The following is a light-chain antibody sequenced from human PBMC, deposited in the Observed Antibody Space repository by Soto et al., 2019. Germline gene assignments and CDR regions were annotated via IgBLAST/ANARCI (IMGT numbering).Light chain of an antibody. CDR2: YDS. CDR3: QVWDSSSDHHVV. CDR1: NIGSKS. V-gene: IGLV3-21*04. J-gene: IGLJ2*01. Sequence: SSELTQPPSVSVAPGKTARITCGGNNIGSKSVHWYQQKPGQAPVLVIYYDSDRPSGIPERFSGSNSGNTATLTISRVEAGDEADYYCQVWDSSSDHHVVFGGGTKLPS.